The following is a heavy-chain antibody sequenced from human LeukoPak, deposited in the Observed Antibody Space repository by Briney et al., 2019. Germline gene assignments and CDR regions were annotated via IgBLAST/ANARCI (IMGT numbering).Heavy chain of an antibody. CDR2: IKSKTDGGTT. CDR1: GFTFSNAW. J-gene: IGHJ4*02. Sequence: GGSLRLSCAASGFTFSNAWMSWVRQAPGKGLEWVGRIKSKTDGGTTDYAAPVKGRFTISRDDSKNTLYLQMNSLKTEDTAVYYCTTDDRLLWFGEAYYFDYWGQGTLVTVSS. V-gene: IGHV3-15*01. D-gene: IGHD3-10*01. CDR3: TTDDRLLWFGEAYYFDY.